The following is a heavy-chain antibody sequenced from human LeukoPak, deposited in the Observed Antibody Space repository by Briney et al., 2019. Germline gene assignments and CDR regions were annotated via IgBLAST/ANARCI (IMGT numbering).Heavy chain of an antibody. Sequence: GASVKVSCKASGYTFTSYAMNWVRQAPGQGLEWMGGIIPIFGTANYAQKFQGRVTITADESTSTAYMELSSLRSEDTAVYYCARYGDLVNDGMDVWGQGTTATVSS. CDR3: ARYGDLVNDGMDV. CDR1: GYTFTSYA. D-gene: IGHD4-17*01. J-gene: IGHJ6*02. V-gene: IGHV1-69*13. CDR2: IIPIFGTA.